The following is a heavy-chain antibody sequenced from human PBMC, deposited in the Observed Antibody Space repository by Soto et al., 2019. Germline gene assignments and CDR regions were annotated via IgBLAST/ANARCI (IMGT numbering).Heavy chain of an antibody. V-gene: IGHV4-59*08. CDR2: IHYSGST. J-gene: IGHJ4*02. CDR1: GGSISSYY. Sequence: SETLSLTCTVSGGSISSYYWSWIRQPPGKGLEWIGYIHYSGSTNYNPSLKSRVTISVDTSKNQFSLKLSSVTAADTAVYYCARLRIVATISEFDYWGQGTLVTVSS. CDR3: ARLRIVATISEFDY. D-gene: IGHD5-12*01.